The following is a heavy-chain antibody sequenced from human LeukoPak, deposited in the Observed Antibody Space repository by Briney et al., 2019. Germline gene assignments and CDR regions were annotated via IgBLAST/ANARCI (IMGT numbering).Heavy chain of an antibody. V-gene: IGHV3-9*01. CDR3: ARSRWPEDF. J-gene: IGHJ4*02. CDR1: GFTFDDYA. D-gene: IGHD4-23*01. Sequence: GGSLRLSCAASGFTFDDYAMHWVRQAPGKGLEWVSGISWNSGSIGYADSVKGRFTISRDNAKNSLYLQMNSLRAEDTALYYCARSRWPEDFWGQGTLVTVSS. CDR2: ISWNSGSI.